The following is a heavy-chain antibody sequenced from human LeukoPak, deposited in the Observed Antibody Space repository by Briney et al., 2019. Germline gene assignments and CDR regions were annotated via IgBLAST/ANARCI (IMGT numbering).Heavy chain of an antibody. CDR3: ARHPSDVIIESWFYP. J-gene: IGHJ5*02. CDR1: GGSISSYY. Sequence: SETLSLTCTVSGGSISSYYWSWIRQPPGKGLEWIGYIYYSGSTNYNPSLKSRVTISVDTSKNQFSLKLSSVTAADTAVYYCARHPSDVIIESWFYPWGEGTLGTVSS. D-gene: IGHD3-10*01. V-gene: IGHV4-59*08. CDR2: IYYSGST.